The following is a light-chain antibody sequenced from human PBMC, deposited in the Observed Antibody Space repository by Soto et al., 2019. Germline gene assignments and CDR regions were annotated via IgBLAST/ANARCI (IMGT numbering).Light chain of an antibody. Sequence: IVMTHSPLSLPVTPGEPASISCSASHSLLHSNGYNYLDWYLQKPGQSPQLLIYGASTRATDIPARFSGSGSGTEFTLTISGLQSADSAVYYCQQYNNWPPRLPFGGGTKV. J-gene: IGKJ4*01. CDR2: GAS. CDR3: QQYNNWPPRLP. V-gene: IGKV2-28*01. CDR1: HSLLHSNGYNY.